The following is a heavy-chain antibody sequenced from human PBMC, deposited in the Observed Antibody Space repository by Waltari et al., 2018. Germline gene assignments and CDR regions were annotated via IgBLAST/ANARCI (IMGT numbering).Heavy chain of an antibody. V-gene: IGHV3-21*01. CDR1: GFTLSSHR. CDR2: ISSSSSYI. J-gene: IGHJ4*02. Sequence: EVQLVESGGGLVEPGGSLRLSCAAAGFTLSSHRMYWVRRVPGKGLGWVSSISSSSSYIYYADSVKGRFTISRDNAKNSLYLQMNSLRAEDTAVYYCARYGQWLVQYFDYWGQGTLVTVSS. CDR3: ARYGQWLVQYFDY. D-gene: IGHD6-19*01.